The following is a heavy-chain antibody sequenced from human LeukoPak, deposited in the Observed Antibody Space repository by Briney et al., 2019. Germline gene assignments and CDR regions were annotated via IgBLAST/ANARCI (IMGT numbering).Heavy chain of an antibody. J-gene: IGHJ5*02. V-gene: IGHV4-4*07. Sequence: PSETLSLTCTVSGGSISSYYWSWIRQPAGKGLEWLGRIYTSGSTNYNPSLKSRVTMSVDTSKNQFSLKLSSVTAADTAVYYCARERVVAAAGYNWFDPWGQGTLVTVSS. CDR1: GGSISSYY. CDR2: IYTSGST. CDR3: ARERVVAAAGYNWFDP. D-gene: IGHD6-13*01.